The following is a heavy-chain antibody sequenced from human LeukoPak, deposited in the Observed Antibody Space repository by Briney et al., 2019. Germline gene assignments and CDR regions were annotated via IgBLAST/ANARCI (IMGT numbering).Heavy chain of an antibody. Sequence: SETLSLTCTVSGGSISSYYWSWIRQPPGKGLEWIGYIYYSGSTNYNPSLKSRVTISVETSKNQFSLKLSSVTAADTAVYYCARRTDSGSWYFDLWGRGTLVTVSS. J-gene: IGHJ2*01. D-gene: IGHD6-6*01. CDR3: ARRTDSGSWYFDL. CDR1: GGSISSYY. V-gene: IGHV4-59*01. CDR2: IYYSGST.